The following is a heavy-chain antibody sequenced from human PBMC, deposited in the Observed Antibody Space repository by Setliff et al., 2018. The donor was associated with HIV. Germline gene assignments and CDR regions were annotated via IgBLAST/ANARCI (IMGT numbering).Heavy chain of an antibody. J-gene: IGHJ4*02. D-gene: IGHD6-19*01. Sequence: ASVKVSCKASGYTFTSYPMHWVRQAPGQGLEWMGVINTSGGSAGYAEKFRGRVTMTRDTSTSTVYMDLRNLRSEDTAVYYCARNQGDPSGWYAGDYWGQGTRVTVSS. CDR1: GYTFTSYP. CDR3: ARNQGDPSGWYAGDY. CDR2: INTSGGSA. V-gene: IGHV1-46*01.